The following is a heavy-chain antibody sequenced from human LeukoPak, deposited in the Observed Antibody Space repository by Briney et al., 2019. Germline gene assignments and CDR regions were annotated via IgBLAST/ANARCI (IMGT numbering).Heavy chain of an antibody. CDR1: GFTFSSYS. D-gene: IGHD3-22*01. CDR2: ISSSSSYI. CDR3: ARVDDYYDSSGYYTHGPEFDP. J-gene: IGHJ5*02. Sequence: PGGSLRLSCAASGFTFSSYSMNWVRQAPGKGLEWVSYISSSSSYIYYADSVKGRFTISRDNAKNSLYLQMNSLRAEDTAVYYCARVDDYYDSSGYYTHGPEFDPWGQGTLVTVSS. V-gene: IGHV3-21*05.